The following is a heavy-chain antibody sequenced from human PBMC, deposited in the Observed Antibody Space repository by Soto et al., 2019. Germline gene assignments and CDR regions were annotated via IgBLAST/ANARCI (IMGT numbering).Heavy chain of an antibody. CDR1: GGSFSGYY. CDR2: INHSGST. V-gene: IGHV4-34*01. J-gene: IGHJ6*02. D-gene: IGHD2-15*01. Sequence: QVQLQQWGAGLLKPSETLSLTCAVYGGSFSGYYWSWIRQPPGKGLEWIGEINHSGSTNYNPSLNSRVTISVDTSKNQFSLKLSSVTAADTAVYYCARDSLKRYCSGGSCQRYYYYGMDVWGQGTTVTVSS. CDR3: ARDSLKRYCSGGSCQRYYYYGMDV.